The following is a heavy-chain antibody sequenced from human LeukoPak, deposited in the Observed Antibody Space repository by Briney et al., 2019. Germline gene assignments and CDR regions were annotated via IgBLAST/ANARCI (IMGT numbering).Heavy chain of an antibody. J-gene: IGHJ4*02. D-gene: IGHD3-22*01. CDR1: GFTFNTYN. Sequence: GGSLRLSCAGSGFTFNTYNMNWVRQAPGKGLEWVSSISSSSSYIYYADSVKGRFTISRDNAKNSLYLQMTSLRAEDTAVYYCARLYDGSAYHADHFDYWGQGTLVIVSS. V-gene: IGHV3-21*01. CDR2: ISSSSSYI. CDR3: ARLYDGSAYHADHFDY.